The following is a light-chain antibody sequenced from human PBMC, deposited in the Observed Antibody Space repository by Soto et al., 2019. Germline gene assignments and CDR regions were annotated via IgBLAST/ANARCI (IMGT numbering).Light chain of an antibody. Sequence: DVVMTQTPLSLSVTPGQPASISCKSSRSLLHSDGKTYLYWYLQKAGQPPQLLIYDVSNRFFGVADRFSGSGSGTDFTLKISRVEAEDVGVYYCMQRQQLPLTFGGGTKVEIK. V-gene: IGKV2D-29*01. J-gene: IGKJ4*01. CDR3: MQRQQLPLT. CDR2: DVS. CDR1: RSLLHSDGKTY.